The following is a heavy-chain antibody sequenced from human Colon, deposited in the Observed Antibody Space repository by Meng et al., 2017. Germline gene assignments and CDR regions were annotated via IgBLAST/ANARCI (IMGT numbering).Heavy chain of an antibody. V-gene: IGHV4-4*02. CDR2: VYHDGTT. D-gene: IGHD3-10*01. J-gene: IGHJ4*02. CDR1: GGSITTDNW. CDR3: LRGSGGSV. Sequence: QVQLQESGPDLVKPSGTLSLTCAVSGGSITTDNWWSWVRQPPGKGLEWIGEVYHDGTTNYNPSLKSRVTILVDIPKNQFYLKLTSVTAADTAVYYCLRGSGGSVWGQGTLVTVSS.